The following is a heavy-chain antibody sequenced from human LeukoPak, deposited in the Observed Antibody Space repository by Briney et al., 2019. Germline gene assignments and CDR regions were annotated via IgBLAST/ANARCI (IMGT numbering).Heavy chain of an antibody. V-gene: IGHV4-31*03. Sequence: PSETLSLTCTGSGGSIRSGGYYWSWIRQHPGKGLEWIGYIYYSGSTYYNPSLKIRVTISADTSKNQFSLKLSSVTAADTAVYSCARDPQTYYYGSGSYLDVWGKGTTVTVSS. CDR2: IYYSGST. J-gene: IGHJ6*04. CDR3: ARDPQTYYYGSGSYLDV. CDR1: GGSIRSGGYY. D-gene: IGHD3-10*01.